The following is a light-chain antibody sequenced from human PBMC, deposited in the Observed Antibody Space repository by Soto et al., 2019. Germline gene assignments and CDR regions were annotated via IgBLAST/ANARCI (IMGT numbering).Light chain of an antibody. CDR1: SSDVGSYNI. Sequence: QSVLTQPASVSGSAGQSITISCTGTSSDVGSYNIVSWYQQHPGKAPKLMIYEVTKRPSGVSNRRSGSKSGNTASLTISGLQAEDEADYYCASFAVVDTVVFGGGTQLTVL. CDR3: ASFAVVDTVV. J-gene: IGLJ2*01. CDR2: EVT. V-gene: IGLV2-23*02.